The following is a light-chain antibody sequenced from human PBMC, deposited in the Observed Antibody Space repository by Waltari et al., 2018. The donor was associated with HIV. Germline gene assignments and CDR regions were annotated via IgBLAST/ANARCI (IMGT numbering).Light chain of an antibody. J-gene: IGLJ2*01. CDR3: ATWDDSLNGDVV. V-gene: IGLV1-44*01. Sequence: QSVLTQPPSASGTPGQRVTISCSGSSSNIGSKTVNWYQQLPGTAPKLLIYRNTQRPSGVPDRFSGSKSGTSASLAISGLQSEDEADYYCATWDDSLNGDVVFGGGTKLTVL. CDR1: SSNIGSKT. CDR2: RNT.